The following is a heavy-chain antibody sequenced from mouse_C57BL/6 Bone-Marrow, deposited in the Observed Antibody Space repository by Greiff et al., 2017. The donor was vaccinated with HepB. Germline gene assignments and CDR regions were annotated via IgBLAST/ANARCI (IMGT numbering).Heavy chain of an antibody. CDR2: IYPGDGDT. V-gene: IGHV1-82*01. J-gene: IGHJ3*01. Sequence: VQLQQSGPELVKPGASVKISCKASGYAFSSSWMNWVKQRPGKGLEWIGRIYPGDGDTNYNGKFKGKATLTADKSSSTAYMQLSSLTSEDSAVYFCARVDYSNLDWFAYWGQGTLVTVSA. CDR1: GYAFSSSW. CDR3: ARVDYSNLDWFAY. D-gene: IGHD2-5*01.